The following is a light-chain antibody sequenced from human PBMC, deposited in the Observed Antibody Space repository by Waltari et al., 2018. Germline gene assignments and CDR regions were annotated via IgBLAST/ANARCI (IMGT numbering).Light chain of an antibody. V-gene: IGKV3-20*01. Sequence: EIVLTQSPGTLSLSRGERATLSCRASQSISSSYLAWYQQKSGQAPRLLIYGASSRATGIPDRISGGGSGTDFTLTISRLEPEDFAVYFCQQYASPPLTFGGGTKVEIK. CDR1: QSISSSY. CDR3: QQYASPPLT. J-gene: IGKJ4*01. CDR2: GAS.